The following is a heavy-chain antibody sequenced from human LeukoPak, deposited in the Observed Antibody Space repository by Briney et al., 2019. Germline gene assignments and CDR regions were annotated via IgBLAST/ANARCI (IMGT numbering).Heavy chain of an antibody. CDR2: ISSNGGST. Sequence: GGSLRLSCSASGFTFSSYAMHWVRQAPGKGLEHVSAISSNGGSTYYADSVKGRFTISRDNSKNTLYLQMSSLRAEDTAVYYCVTDIVVVPAAIGPPDAFDIWGQGTMVTVSS. CDR1: GFTFSSYA. CDR3: VTDIVVVPAAIGPPDAFDI. J-gene: IGHJ3*02. V-gene: IGHV3-64D*06. D-gene: IGHD2-2*01.